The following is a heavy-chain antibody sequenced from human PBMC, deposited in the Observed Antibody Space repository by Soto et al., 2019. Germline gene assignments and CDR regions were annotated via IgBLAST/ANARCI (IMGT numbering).Heavy chain of an antibody. CDR2: ISYDGSNK. D-gene: IGHD3-22*01. J-gene: IGHJ4*02. CDR3: ARVGNYYDNSGYYRY. V-gene: IGHV3-30-3*01. CDR1: GFTFSSYA. Sequence: QVQLVESGGGVVQPGRSLRLSCAASGFTFSSYAMHWVRQDPGKGLEWVALISYDGSNKYYADSVKGRFTISRDNSKNTLYLQMNSLRAEDTAVYYCARVGNYYDNSGYYRYWGQGTLVTVSS.